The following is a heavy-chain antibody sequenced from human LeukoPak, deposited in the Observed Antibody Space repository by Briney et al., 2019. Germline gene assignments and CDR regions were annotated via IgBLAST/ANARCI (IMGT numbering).Heavy chain of an antibody. D-gene: IGHD2-15*01. J-gene: IGHJ4*02. V-gene: IGHV1-3*01. CDR1: GYTFTSYA. CDR2: INAGNGNT. Sequence: ASVKVSCKAFGYTFTSYAMHWVRQAPGQRLEWMGWINAGNGNTKYSQKFQGRVTITRDTSASTAYMELSSLRSEDTAVYYCARVAALVVGDAHFDYWGQGTLVTVSS. CDR3: ARVAALVVGDAHFDY.